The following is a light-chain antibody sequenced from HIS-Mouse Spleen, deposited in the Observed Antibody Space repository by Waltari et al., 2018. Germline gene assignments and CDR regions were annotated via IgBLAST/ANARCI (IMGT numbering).Light chain of an antibody. V-gene: IGLV2-23*01. CDR2: EGS. J-gene: IGLJ3*02. CDR1: SSDVGSYNL. Sequence: QSALTQPASVSGSPGQSITISCTGTSSDVGSYNLVSWYQQHPGKAPKRMIYEGSKRTSGFSNRFPGSKSGNTASLTISGLQAEDEADYYCCSYAGSSTLVFGGGTKLTVL. CDR3: CSYAGSSTLV.